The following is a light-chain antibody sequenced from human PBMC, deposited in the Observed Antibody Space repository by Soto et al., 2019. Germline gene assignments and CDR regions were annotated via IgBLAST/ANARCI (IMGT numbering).Light chain of an antibody. Sequence: HSVLTQPPSASGTPGQRVTISCSVSSSNIGSNTVNWYQQLPGTAPNLLIYSNNQRPSGVPDRFSGSKSGTSASLVISGLQSEDEADDYCAAWDDSLNGYVFGTGTKVTVL. V-gene: IGLV1-44*01. CDR3: AAWDDSLNGYV. CDR1: SSNIGSNT. J-gene: IGLJ1*01. CDR2: SNN.